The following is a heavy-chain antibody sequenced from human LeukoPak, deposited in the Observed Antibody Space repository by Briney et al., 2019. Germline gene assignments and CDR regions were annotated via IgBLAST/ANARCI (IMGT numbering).Heavy chain of an antibody. CDR3: ARGVSYTVFGVAADAFDI. Sequence: ASETLSLTCTVSGDSITTGGHYWSWSREHPGRGLEWIGYIDHSGSANYNPSLESRITISGDTSKNQFALKVTSVTAADTAVYFCARGVSYTVFGVAADAFDIWGQGTVVSVSS. CDR1: GDSITTGGHY. D-gene: IGHD3-3*01. CDR2: IDHSGSA. J-gene: IGHJ3*02. V-gene: IGHV4-31*03.